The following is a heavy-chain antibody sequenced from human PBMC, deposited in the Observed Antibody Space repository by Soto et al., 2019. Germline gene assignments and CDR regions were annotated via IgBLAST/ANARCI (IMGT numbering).Heavy chain of an antibody. J-gene: IGHJ6*03. Sequence: SVKVSCKASGFTFTSSAMQWVRQARGQRLEWIGWIVVGSGNTNYAQKFQERVTITRDMSTSTAYMELSSLRSEDTAVYYCAASRGAFTGGNYYMDVWGKGTTVTVSS. CDR2: IVVGSGNT. CDR3: AASRGAFTGGNYYMDV. V-gene: IGHV1-58*02. CDR1: GFTFTSSA. D-gene: IGHD1-1*01.